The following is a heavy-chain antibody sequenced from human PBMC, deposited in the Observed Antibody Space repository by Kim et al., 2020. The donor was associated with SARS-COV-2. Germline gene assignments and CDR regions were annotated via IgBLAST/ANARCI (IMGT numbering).Heavy chain of an antibody. J-gene: IGHJ4*02. CDR1: GGSISSYY. Sequence: SETLSLTCTVSGGSISSYYWSWIRQPPGKGLEWIGYIYYSGSTNYNTSLKSRVTISVDTSKNQFSLKLSSVTAADTAVYYCARHSTYYYDSSGYHPIDYWGQGTLVTVSS. CDR3: ARHSTYYYDSSGYHPIDY. CDR2: IYYSGST. D-gene: IGHD3-22*01. V-gene: IGHV4-59*08.